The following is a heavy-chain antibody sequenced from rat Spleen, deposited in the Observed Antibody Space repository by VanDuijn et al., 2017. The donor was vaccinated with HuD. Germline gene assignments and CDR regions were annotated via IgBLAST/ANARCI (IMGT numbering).Heavy chain of an antibody. CDR2: ITTTGGDT. J-gene: IGHJ2*01. CDR3: TTVRWGDY. Sequence: EVQLVESGGGLVQPGRSLKLSCVASGFTFNTYWMTWIRQAPGRGLEWVASITTTGGDTYYPDSVKGRFTISRDNAKSTLYLQMDSLRSEDTATYYCTTVRWGDYWGQGVMVTVSS. V-gene: IGHV5-31*01. CDR1: GFTFNTYW. D-gene: IGHD1-12*02.